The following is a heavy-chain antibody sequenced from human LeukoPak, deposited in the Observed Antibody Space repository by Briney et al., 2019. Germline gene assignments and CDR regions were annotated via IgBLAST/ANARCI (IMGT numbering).Heavy chain of an antibody. D-gene: IGHD5-12*01. CDR3: ARGGYSGYGHAFDI. Sequence: SETLSLTCTVSGGSISSYYWSWLRQPPGKGLEWVGYIYYSGSTNYNPSLKSRVNISVDTSKNQFSLKLSSVTAADTAVYYCARGGYSGYGHAFDIWGQGTMVTVSS. CDR1: GGSISSYY. V-gene: IGHV4-59*01. CDR2: IYYSGST. J-gene: IGHJ3*02.